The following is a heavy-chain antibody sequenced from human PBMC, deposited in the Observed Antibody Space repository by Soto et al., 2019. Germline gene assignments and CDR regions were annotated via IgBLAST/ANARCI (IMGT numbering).Heavy chain of an antibody. CDR3: ARDRNPEVGNSLPHDY. V-gene: IGHV1-69*08. Sequence: QVQLVQSGAEVKKPGSSVKVSCKASGGTFSSYTISWVRQAPGQGLEWMGRIIPILGIANYAQKFQGRVTITADKSTIKADMMLSSMRPEDTAVYFCARDRNPEVGNSLPHDYWGEGTLVTVSS. CDR1: GGTFSSYT. J-gene: IGHJ4*02. D-gene: IGHD4-4*01. CDR2: IIPILGIA.